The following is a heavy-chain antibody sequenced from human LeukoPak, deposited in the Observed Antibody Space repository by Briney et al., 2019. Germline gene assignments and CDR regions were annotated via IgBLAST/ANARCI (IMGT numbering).Heavy chain of an antibody. Sequence: ASVKVSCKASGYTFTDYYIHWVRQAPGQGLEWMGWINPNSGDTNYAQKSQGRVTMTRDTSIGTAYMELSRLTPDDTAVYYCARDPSSVEYYVDYWGQGTLVTVSS. CDR1: GYTFTDYY. CDR3: ARDPSSVEYYVDY. J-gene: IGHJ4*02. CDR2: INPNSGDT. V-gene: IGHV1-2*02. D-gene: IGHD3-16*01.